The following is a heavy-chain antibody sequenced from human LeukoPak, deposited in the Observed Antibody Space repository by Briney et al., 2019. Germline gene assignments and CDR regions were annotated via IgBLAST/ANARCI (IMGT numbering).Heavy chain of an antibody. Sequence: GGSLRLSCAASGFTFSGSAVHWVRQASGKGLEWVGRIRSKANSYATAYAASVKGRFTISRDDSKNTAYLQMNNLKTEDTAVYYCTRLDYYDSSGAWGQGTLVTVSS. D-gene: IGHD3-22*01. J-gene: IGHJ5*02. CDR1: GFTFSGSA. CDR2: IRSKANSYAT. CDR3: TRLDYYDSSGA. V-gene: IGHV3-73*01.